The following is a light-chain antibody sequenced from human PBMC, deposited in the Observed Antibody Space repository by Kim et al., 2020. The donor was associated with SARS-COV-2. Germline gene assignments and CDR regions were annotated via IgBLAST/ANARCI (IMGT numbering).Light chain of an antibody. V-gene: IGKV3-11*01. Sequence: SVAAGESATLSCGASQDSGAFVAWFHQRPGQPPRLLIYDSSTRATDTPARLTCSGSGTHFTLTIDRLQPDDSGMYFCQQRANWPRTFGQGTKLEI. CDR1: QDSGAF. CDR3: QQRANWPRT. CDR2: DSS. J-gene: IGKJ2*01.